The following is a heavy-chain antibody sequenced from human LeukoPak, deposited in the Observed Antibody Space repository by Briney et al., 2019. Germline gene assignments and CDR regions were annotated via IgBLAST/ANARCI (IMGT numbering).Heavy chain of an antibody. V-gene: IGHV3-7*01. CDR1: GFTFSSYW. CDR2: IKQAGSAK. D-gene: IGHD6-13*01. CDR3: ARKAGTGIHYYYYMDV. J-gene: IGHJ6*03. Sequence: GRSLRLSCAASGFTFSSYWMSSVRQAPGKGLEWVANIKQAGSAKSYVDSVKGRFTIYRDNAKNSPYLQMNSLRAEDTAVYYCARKAGTGIHYYYYMDVWGKGTTVTVSS.